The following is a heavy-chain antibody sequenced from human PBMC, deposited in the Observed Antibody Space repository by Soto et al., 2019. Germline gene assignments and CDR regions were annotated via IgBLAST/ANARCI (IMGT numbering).Heavy chain of an antibody. CDR3: AHRRQEARRWGVYFAS. Sequence: QITLKESGPTLVTPTQTLTLTCTFSGFSLSTVGVAVGWIRQPPGKALECLALIYWDDDKRYRPSLKSRLTIXXDTSKNQVVLTLTNMDPVDTGTYFCAHRRQEARRWGVYFASWGQGSLVTVSS. CDR1: GFSLSTVGVA. CDR2: IYWDDDK. V-gene: IGHV2-5*02. D-gene: IGHD6-6*01. J-gene: IGHJ4*02.